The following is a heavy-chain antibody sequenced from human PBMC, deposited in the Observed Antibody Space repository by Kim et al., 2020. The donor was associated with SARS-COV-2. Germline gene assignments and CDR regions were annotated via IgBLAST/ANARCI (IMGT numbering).Heavy chain of an antibody. CDR1: GFTFSDSA. CDR2: IRNKANNYAT. V-gene: IGHV3-73*01. Sequence: GGSLRLSCAASGFTFSDSAIHWVRQASGKGLEWVGRIRNKANNYATAYAASMKGRFTISRDDSKNTAYLQMNSLKTEDTAVYYCTKSVVVASTPTYYGMNVWGQGTTVTVSS. D-gene: IGHD2-15*01. CDR3: TKSVVVASTPTYYGMNV. J-gene: IGHJ6*02.